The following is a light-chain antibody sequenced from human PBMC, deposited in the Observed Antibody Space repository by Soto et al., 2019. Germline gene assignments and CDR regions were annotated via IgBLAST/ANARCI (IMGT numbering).Light chain of an antibody. V-gene: IGKV3D-15*01. CDR1: HNINNY. Sequence: ETVMTQSPATLSVSPGERVTLSCRASHNINNYLAWYQQKPGQAPRLLIYGASNRATGIPDRFSGSGSGTDFTLTISSLQSEDFAVYYCQQYNNWPLTFGGGTKVDIK. J-gene: IGKJ4*01. CDR3: QQYNNWPLT. CDR2: GAS.